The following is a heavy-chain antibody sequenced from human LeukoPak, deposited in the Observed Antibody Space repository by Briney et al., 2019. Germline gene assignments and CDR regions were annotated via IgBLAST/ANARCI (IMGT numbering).Heavy chain of an antibody. Sequence: GGSLRLSCAASGFTFSNAWMSWVRQAPGKGLEWVSAISGSGGSTYYADSVKGRFTISRDNSKNTLYLQMNSLRAEDTAVYYCAKDTRYYDSSGNYWGQGTLVTVSS. CDR2: ISGSGGST. CDR3: AKDTRYYDSSGNY. CDR1: GFTFSNAW. V-gene: IGHV3-23*01. D-gene: IGHD3-22*01. J-gene: IGHJ4*02.